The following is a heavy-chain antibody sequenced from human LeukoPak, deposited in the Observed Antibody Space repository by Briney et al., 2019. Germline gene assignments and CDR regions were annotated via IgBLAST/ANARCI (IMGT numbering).Heavy chain of an antibody. V-gene: IGHV3-74*01. Sequence: GGSLRLSCAASGFTFDSSWMHWVRQDPVKGLVWVARVSGDGTTTTYADSVKGRFTISRDNAKNTLYLQTNIVRAEDTAVYCARGGSPFYWGQGSRVTVSS. J-gene: IGHJ4*02. CDR2: VSGDGTTT. CDR1: GFTFDSSW. D-gene: IGHD3-10*01. CDR3: ARGGSPFY.